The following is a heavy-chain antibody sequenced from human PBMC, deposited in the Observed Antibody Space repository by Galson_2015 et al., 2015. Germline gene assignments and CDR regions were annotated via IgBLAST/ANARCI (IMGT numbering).Heavy chain of an antibody. D-gene: IGHD5-24*01. Sequence: LRLSCAASGFTFSSYSMNWVRQAPGKGLEWVSSISSSSSYIYYADSVKGRFTISRDNAKNSLYLQMNSLIAEDTAVYYCARERDGYNPNYDYWGQGTLVTVSS. CDR1: GFTFSSYS. CDR3: ARERDGYNPNYDY. J-gene: IGHJ4*02. V-gene: IGHV3-21*01. CDR2: ISSSSSYI.